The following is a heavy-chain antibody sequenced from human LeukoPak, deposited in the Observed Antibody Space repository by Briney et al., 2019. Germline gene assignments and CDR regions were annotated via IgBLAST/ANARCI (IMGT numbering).Heavy chain of an antibody. J-gene: IGHJ4*02. V-gene: IGHV4-34*01. Sequence: SETLSLTCAVYGGSFSGYYWSWIRQPPGKGLEWIGEINHSGSTNYNPSLKSRVTISVDTSKNQFSLKLSSVTAADTAVYYCARSVGGATVFDYWGQGTLVTVSS. D-gene: IGHD3-16*02. CDR3: ARSVGGATVFDY. CDR2: INHSGST. CDR1: GGSFSGYY.